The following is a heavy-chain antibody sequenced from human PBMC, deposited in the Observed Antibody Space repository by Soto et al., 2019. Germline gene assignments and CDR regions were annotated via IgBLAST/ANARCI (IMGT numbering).Heavy chain of an antibody. CDR2: IVVGSGNT. Sequence: SVKVSCKASGFTFTSSAVQWVRQARGQRLEWIGWIVVGSGNTNYAQKFQERVTITRDMSTSTAYMELSSLRSEDTAVYYCAALPTEPYYYYGMDVWGQGTTVTVSS. D-gene: IGHD2-21*02. V-gene: IGHV1-58*01. J-gene: IGHJ6*02. CDR3: AALPTEPYYYYGMDV. CDR1: GFTFTSSA.